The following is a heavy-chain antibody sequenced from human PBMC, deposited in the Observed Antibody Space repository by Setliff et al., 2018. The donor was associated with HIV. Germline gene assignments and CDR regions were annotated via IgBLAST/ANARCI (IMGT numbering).Heavy chain of an antibody. V-gene: IGHV4-59*04. Sequence: SETLSLTCTVSGGSIGRFYWSWIRQPTGKTLEWIGYVSYSGSTYYNPSLKSRFTISVDTSKNQFSLKLSSVTAADTAVYYCASPASGGSSGQYHYWGQGTLVTVSS. J-gene: IGHJ4*02. CDR1: GGSIGRFY. CDR3: ASPASGGSSGQYHY. CDR2: VSYSGST. D-gene: IGHD6-19*01.